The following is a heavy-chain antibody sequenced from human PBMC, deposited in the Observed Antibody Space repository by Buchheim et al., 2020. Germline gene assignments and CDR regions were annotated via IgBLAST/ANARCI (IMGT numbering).Heavy chain of an antibody. Sequence: EVQLVESGGGLVQPGGSLRLSCAASGFTFSSYWMSWVRQAPGKGLEWVANIKQDGSEKYYVDSVKGRFTISRDNAKNSLYLQMNSLRAEDTAVYYCARDRYDILTGYYGRWLFDPWGQGTL. V-gene: IGHV3-7*01. CDR1: GFTFSSYW. CDR2: IKQDGSEK. CDR3: ARDRYDILTGYYGRWLFDP. J-gene: IGHJ5*02. D-gene: IGHD3-9*01.